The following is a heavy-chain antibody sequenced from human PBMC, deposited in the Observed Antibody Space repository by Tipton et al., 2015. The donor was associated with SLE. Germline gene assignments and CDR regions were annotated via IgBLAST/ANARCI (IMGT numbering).Heavy chain of an antibody. J-gene: IGHJ3*02. CDR2: IYTSGST. Sequence: LRLSCTVSGGSISSYYWSWIRQPPGKGLEWIGYIYTSGSTNYNPSLKSRVTISVDTSKNQFSLKLSSVTAADTAVYYCARNLVVPAVGIWGQGTMVTVSS. CDR3: ARNLVVPAVGI. D-gene: IGHD2-2*01. CDR1: GGSISSYY. V-gene: IGHV4-4*09.